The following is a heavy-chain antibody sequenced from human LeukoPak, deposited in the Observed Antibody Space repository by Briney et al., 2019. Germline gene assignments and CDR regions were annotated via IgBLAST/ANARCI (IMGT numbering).Heavy chain of an antibody. J-gene: IGHJ6*02. D-gene: IGHD3-3*01. V-gene: IGHV4-61*02. CDR3: ARGPPYYDFWSGYQDGMDV. Sequence: SQTLSLTCTVSGGSISSGSYYWSWIRQPAGKGLEWIGRIYTSGSTSYNPSLKSRVTISVDTSKNQFSLKLSSVTAADTAVYYCARGPPYYDFWSGYQDGMDVWGQGTTVTVSS. CDR2: IYTSGST. CDR1: GGSISSGSYY.